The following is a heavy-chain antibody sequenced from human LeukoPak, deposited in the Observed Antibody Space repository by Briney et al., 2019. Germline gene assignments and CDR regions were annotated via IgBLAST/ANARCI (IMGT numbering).Heavy chain of an antibody. CDR1: GGSISSGSYY. Sequence: SQTLSLTCTVSGGSISSGSYYWSWIRQPAGKGLEWIGRIYTSGSTNYNPSLKSRVTISVDTSKNQFSLKLSSVTAADTAVYYCARSKWELLDYWGQGTLVTVSS. J-gene: IGHJ4*02. CDR3: ARSKWELLDY. D-gene: IGHD1-26*01. CDR2: IYTSGST. V-gene: IGHV4-61*02.